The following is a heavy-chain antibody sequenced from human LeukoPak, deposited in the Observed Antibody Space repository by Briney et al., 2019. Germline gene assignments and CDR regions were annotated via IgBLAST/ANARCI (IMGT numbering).Heavy chain of an antibody. CDR3: ARDRATVTTNPRGVDDD. CDR2: ISSSSSYI. V-gene: IGHV3-21*01. CDR1: GFTFSSYS. Sequence: PGGSLRHSCAASGFTFSSYSMNWVRQAPGKGLEWVSSISSSSSYIYYADSVKGRFTISRDNAKNSLCLQMNSLRAEDTAVYYCARDRATVTTNPRGVDDDWGQGALVTVSS. D-gene: IGHD4-17*01. J-gene: IGHJ4*02.